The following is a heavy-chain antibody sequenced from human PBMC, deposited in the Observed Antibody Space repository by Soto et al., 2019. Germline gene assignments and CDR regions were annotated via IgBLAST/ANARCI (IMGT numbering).Heavy chain of an antibody. CDR1: GFTCSSYW. D-gene: IGHD3-16*01. Sequence: GGSMRLSCAASGFTCSSYWMHWVRQAPGKGLVWVSYINNDGSNTAYADSVKGRFTISRDNAKNTVYLQMSSLRADDTAVYYCARSGGGLDYWGQGTLVTVSS. V-gene: IGHV3-74*03. CDR2: INNDGSNT. CDR3: ARSGGGLDY. J-gene: IGHJ4*02.